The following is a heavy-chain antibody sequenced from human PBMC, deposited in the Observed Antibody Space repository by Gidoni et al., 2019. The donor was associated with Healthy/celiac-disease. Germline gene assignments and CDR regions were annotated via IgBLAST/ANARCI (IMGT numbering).Heavy chain of an antibody. D-gene: IGHD6-13*01. CDR2: VKSNTDGGTT. CDR3: TTEGYSTHYYFDY. Sequence: AAYGFTVRNAWMSWVRQAPGKGLEWVGRVKSNTDGGTTDYAAPVKGRFTISRADSKNTLYLQMNSLKTEDTAVYYCTTEGYSTHYYFDYWGQGTLVTVSS. V-gene: IGHV3-15*01. CDR1: GFTVRNAW. J-gene: IGHJ4*02.